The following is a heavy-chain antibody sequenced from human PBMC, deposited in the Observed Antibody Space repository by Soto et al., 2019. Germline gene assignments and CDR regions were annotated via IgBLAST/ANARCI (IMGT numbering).Heavy chain of an antibody. CDR3: ARGRPYFYGSGPWYFDV. V-gene: IGHV1-69*08. J-gene: IGHJ2*01. D-gene: IGHD3-10*01. CDR1: GGTFGNYV. Sequence: QVQLVQSGAEVKKPGSSVKVSCKTSGGTFGNYVINWVRQAPGQGLEWMGRIIPTLKTTKYAQKFQGRVTFSAANYRCPAYVGATSLYSGATAVYYCARGRPYFYGSGPWYFDVWGRGTLITVSS. CDR2: IIPTLKTT.